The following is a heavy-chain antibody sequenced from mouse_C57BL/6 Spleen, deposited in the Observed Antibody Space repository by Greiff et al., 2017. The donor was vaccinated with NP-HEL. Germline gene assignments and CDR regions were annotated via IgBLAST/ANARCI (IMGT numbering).Heavy chain of an antibody. CDR3: ARSWESPYWYFDV. D-gene: IGHD4-1*01. J-gene: IGHJ1*03. V-gene: IGHV1-18*01. CDR2: INPNNGGT. Sequence: EVQLQQSGPELVKPGASVKIPCKASGYTFTDYNMDWVKQSHGKSLEWIGDINPNNGGTIYNQKFKGKATLTVDKSSSTAYMELRSLTSEDTAVYYCARSWESPYWYFDVWGTGTTVTVSS. CDR1: GYTFTDYN.